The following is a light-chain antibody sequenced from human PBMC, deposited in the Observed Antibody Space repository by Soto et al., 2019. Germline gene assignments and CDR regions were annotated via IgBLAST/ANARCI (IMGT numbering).Light chain of an antibody. J-gene: IGLJ1*01. Sequence: QSALTQPASVSGSPGQSITISCTGTSSDVGGYNYVSWYQQHPGKAPKLMIYEVSNRPSGVSDRFSGSKSDNTASLTISGLQAEDEGDYYCCSYAGDYMVVFGTGTKVTVL. CDR3: CSYAGDYMVV. CDR1: SSDVGGYNY. CDR2: EVS. V-gene: IGLV2-14*01.